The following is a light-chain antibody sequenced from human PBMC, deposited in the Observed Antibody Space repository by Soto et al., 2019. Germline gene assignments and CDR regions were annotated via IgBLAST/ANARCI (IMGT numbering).Light chain of an antibody. J-gene: IGKJ4*01. CDR2: AAS. CDR3: QQYYSYPLT. V-gene: IGKV1-17*01. CDR1: HGIRND. Sequence: IQMTQSPSSLSASVGDRVTLTCRASHGIRNDLGWYQQKPGKAPKRLIYAASTLQSGVPSRFSGSGSGTDFTLTISCLQSEDFATYYCQQYYSYPLTFGGGTKVDIK.